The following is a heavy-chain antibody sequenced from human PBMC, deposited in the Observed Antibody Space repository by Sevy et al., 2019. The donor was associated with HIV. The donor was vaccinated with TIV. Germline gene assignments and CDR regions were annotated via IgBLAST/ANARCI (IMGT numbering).Heavy chain of an antibody. Sequence: GGSLRLSCVGSGFSFSSDAMSWVRQAPGKGLQWVATVRASGGSTYYADSVRGRFSITRDNSKNTLYVKMNSLRAEDTAVYYCARVGGGGYYDPWSGYLEFDPWGQGTLVTVSS. D-gene: IGHD3-3*01. V-gene: IGHV3-23*01. CDR2: VRASGGST. CDR1: GFSFSSDA. CDR3: ARVGGGGYYDPWSGYLEFDP. J-gene: IGHJ5*02.